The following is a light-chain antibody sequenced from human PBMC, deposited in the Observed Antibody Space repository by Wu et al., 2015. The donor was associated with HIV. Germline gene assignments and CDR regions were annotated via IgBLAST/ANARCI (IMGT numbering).Light chain of an antibody. V-gene: IGKV3D-20*01. J-gene: IGKJ1*01. CDR2: DAS. CDR3: QQFGGSPWT. Sequence: EIVLTQSPATLSLSPGERATLSCGASQSVDSNYLAWYQQKPGLAPRLLIYDASTRATGIPDRFSGSGSGTDFTLTISRLEPEDFAVYFCQQFGGSPWTFGQGTKVEIK. CDR1: QSVDSNY.